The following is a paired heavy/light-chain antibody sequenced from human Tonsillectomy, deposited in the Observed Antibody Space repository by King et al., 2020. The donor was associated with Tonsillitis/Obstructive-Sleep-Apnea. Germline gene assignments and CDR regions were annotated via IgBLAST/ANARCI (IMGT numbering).Heavy chain of an antibody. CDR1: GGSVSSSSHH. D-gene: IGHD3-16*01. J-gene: IGHJ4*02. CDR2: SYYSGST. V-gene: IGHV4-39*01. Sequence: QLQLQESGPGLVKPSETLSLTCSVSGGSVSSSSHHWGWIRQPPGKGLEWIGTSYYSGSTYYNPALQGRVYISVDTSEDQFTLRLTSVTAADTAVYFCARQGWGLHRHLDHWGPGTLVIVSS. CDR3: ARQGWGLHRHLDH.
Light chain of an antibody. CDR2: GAS. Sequence: EIVMTQSPSTLSVSPGERATLSCRASQSVSSNLAWYQQTPGQSPRLLMYGASTRATDISARFSGSGSGTEFTLTISSLQSEDYAVYYCQQYHNWPYTFGQGTKLEIK. V-gene: IGKV3-15*01. CDR1: QSVSSN. CDR3: QQYHNWPYT. J-gene: IGKJ2*01.